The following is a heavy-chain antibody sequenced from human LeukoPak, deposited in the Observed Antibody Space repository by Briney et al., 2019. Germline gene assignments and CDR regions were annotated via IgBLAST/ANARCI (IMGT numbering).Heavy chain of an antibody. CDR3: ASLVRGFRSDFDY. CDR1: GGSISIGSYY. J-gene: IGHJ4*02. CDR2: IYTSGTT. D-gene: IGHD3-10*01. Sequence: SETLSLTCTVSGGSISIGSYYWSWIRQPAGKGLEWIGRIYTSGTTNYNPSLKSRVTMSVDTSKNQFSLKLGSVTAADTAVYYCASLVRGFRSDFDYWGQGTLVTVSS. V-gene: IGHV4-61*02.